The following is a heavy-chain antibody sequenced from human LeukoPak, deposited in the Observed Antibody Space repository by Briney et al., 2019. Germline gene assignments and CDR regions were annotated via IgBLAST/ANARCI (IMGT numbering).Heavy chain of an antibody. CDR2: ISGSGGST. V-gene: IGHV3-23*01. D-gene: IGHD3-10*01. Sequence: GGSLRLSCAASGFTFSSYAMSWVRQAPGKGLEWVSAISGSGGSTYYADPVKGRFTISRDNSKNTLYLQMNSLRAEDTAVYYCAKLWFGELWVDYWGQGTLVTVSS. CDR3: AKLWFGELWVDY. CDR1: GFTFSSYA. J-gene: IGHJ4*02.